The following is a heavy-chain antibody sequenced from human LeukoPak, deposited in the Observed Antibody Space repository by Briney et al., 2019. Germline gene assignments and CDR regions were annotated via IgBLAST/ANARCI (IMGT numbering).Heavy chain of an antibody. CDR2: IYYSGST. D-gene: IGHD3-10*01. V-gene: IGHV4-59*08. J-gene: IGHJ5*02. Sequence: PSETLSLTYTVSGGSISSYYWSWIRQPPGKGLEWIGYIYYSGSTNYNPSLKSRVTISVDTSKNQFSLKLSSVTAADTAVYYCARLTMVRGRGVDPWGQGTLVTVSS. CDR3: ARLTMVRGRGVDP. CDR1: GGSISSYY.